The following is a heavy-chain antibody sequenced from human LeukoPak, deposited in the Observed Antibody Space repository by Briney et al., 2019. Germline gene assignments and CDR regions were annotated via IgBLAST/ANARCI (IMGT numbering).Heavy chain of an antibody. CDR1: GFTFSSYA. V-gene: IGHV3-30*04. CDR2: ISYDGSNK. D-gene: IGHD6-19*01. CDR3: ARDSSSGSAAFDY. Sequence: GGSLRLSCAASGFTFSSYAMHWVRQAPGKGLEGVAVISYDGSNKYYADSVKGRFTISRDNSKNTLYLQMNSLRAEDTAVYYCARDSSSGSAAFDYWGQGTLVTVSS. J-gene: IGHJ4*02.